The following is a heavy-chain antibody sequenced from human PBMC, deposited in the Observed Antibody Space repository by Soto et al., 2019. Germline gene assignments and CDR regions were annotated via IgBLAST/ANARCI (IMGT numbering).Heavy chain of an antibody. D-gene: IGHD3-10*01. CDR2: ISYDGSNK. CDR1: GFTFSSHA. Sequence: GGSLRLSCAASGFTFSSHAMHWVRQAPGKGLEWVAVISYDGSNKYYADSVKGRFTISRDNSKNTLYLQMNSLRAEDTAVYYCARDRDSVVRGAAFDYWGQGTLVTVSS. J-gene: IGHJ4*02. V-gene: IGHV3-30-3*01. CDR3: ARDRDSVVRGAAFDY.